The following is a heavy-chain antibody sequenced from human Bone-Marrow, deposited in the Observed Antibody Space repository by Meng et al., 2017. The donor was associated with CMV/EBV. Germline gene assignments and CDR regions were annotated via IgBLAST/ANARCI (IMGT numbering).Heavy chain of an antibody. CDR2: IYSGGST. V-gene: IGHV3-53*01. CDR3: ARDLITEGGYYLDY. J-gene: IGHJ4*02. CDR1: GFTVSSNY. Sequence: GESLKISCAASGFTVSSNYMSWVRQAPGKGLEWVSVIYSGGSTYYADSVKGRFTISRDNSKNTLYLQMNSLRAEDTAVYYCARDLITEGGYYLDYWGQGTLVTVPS. D-gene: IGHD3-3*01.